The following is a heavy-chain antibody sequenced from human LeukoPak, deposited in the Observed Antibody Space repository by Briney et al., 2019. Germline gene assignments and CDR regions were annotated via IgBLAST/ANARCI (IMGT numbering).Heavy chain of an antibody. V-gene: IGHV1-2*02. CDR1: GYTFTGYY. J-gene: IGHJ3*02. CDR3: ARDRGYCSGGSCFDAFDI. D-gene: IGHD2-15*01. CDR2: INPNSGGT. Sequence: ASVKVSCKASGYTFTGYYMHWVRQAPGQGLKWMGWINPNSGGTNYAQKFQGRVTMTRDTSISTAYMELSRLRSDDTAVYYCARDRGYCSGGSCFDAFDIWGQGTMVTVSS.